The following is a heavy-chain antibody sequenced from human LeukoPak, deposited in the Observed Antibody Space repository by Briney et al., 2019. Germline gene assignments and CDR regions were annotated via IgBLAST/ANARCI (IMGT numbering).Heavy chain of an antibody. V-gene: IGHV3-23*02. Sequence: GGSLRLSCEASEISFSTYAMSWVRQAPGRGLEWVAGISARAGSAYYRDSLKGRLTISRDNSKNTLYLQMNDLRPEDTARYYCAKEGSGWFDGRYFDNWGQGTLLTVSS. J-gene: IGHJ4*02. D-gene: IGHD6-19*01. CDR1: EISFSTYA. CDR2: ISARAGSA. CDR3: AKEGSGWFDGRYFDN.